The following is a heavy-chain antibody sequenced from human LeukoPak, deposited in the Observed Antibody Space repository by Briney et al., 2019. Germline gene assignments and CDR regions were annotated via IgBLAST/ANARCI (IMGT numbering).Heavy chain of an antibody. Sequence: GGSLRLSCAASGFTFSTYWMHWVRQAPGKGLVWVSRINTDGSGTTYADSVKGRFTISRDNAENTLYLQMNSLRAEDTAVYYCARGLRTNYYYYYYMDVWGKGTTVTISS. CDR2: INTDGSGT. V-gene: IGHV3-74*01. CDR3: ARGLRTNYYYYYYMDV. D-gene: IGHD2-21*02. CDR1: GFTFSTYW. J-gene: IGHJ6*03.